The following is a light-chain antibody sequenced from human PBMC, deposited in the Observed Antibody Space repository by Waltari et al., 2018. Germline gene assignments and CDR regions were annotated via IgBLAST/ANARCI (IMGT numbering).Light chain of an antibody. CDR1: SSDVGGYNY. CDR3: SSYVSSDTLEL. Sequence: HSALTQPASVSGSPGQSLTISCPGTSSDVGGYNYVSWYQQHPGKAPKLMIFDVSNRPSGVSRRFSGSKSGNTASLTISGLQAEDEADYYCSSYVSSDTLELFGGGTSLTVL. V-gene: IGLV2-14*03. J-gene: IGLJ2*01. CDR2: DVS.